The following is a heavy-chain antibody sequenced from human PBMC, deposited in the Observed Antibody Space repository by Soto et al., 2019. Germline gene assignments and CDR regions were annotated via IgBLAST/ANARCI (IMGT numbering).Heavy chain of an antibody. V-gene: IGHV4-39*01. D-gene: IGHD2-15*01. CDR2: VYISGCT. J-gene: IGHJ5*02. Sequence: LSLTRPVPGGYIRSSITYWGWVRQSPGMGLVRTGSVYISGCTYTTPSLTSRVTMSVDTSKIQYSLKLCPVTAADPAVYYCESHSAHIVLLVGSTDHWFDPWGQGTLVTVSS. CDR3: ESHSAHIVLLVGSTDHWFDP. CDR1: GGYIRSSITY.